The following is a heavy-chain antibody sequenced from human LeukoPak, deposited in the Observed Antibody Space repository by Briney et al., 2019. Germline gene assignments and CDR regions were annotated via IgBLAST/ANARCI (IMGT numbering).Heavy chain of an antibody. J-gene: IGHJ5*02. CDR2: ISYTGST. CDR3: ARDDYRGVTNFDP. CDR1: GGSISPYF. Sequence: SETLSLTCTVSGGSISPYFWSWMRQTPGKGLEWIGYISYTGSTNYNPSLKSRVTISVDTSKNQFSLQLTSVTAADTAVYYCARDDYRGVTNFDPWGQGTLVTVSS. D-gene: IGHD3-10*01. V-gene: IGHV4-59*01.